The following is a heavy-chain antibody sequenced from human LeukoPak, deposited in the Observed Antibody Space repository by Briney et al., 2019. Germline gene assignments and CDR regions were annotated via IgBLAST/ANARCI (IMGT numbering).Heavy chain of an antibody. Sequence: GGSLRLSCAASGFTFSSYWMNWVRQAPGKGLEWVANIEQNGLEKYYVDSVKGRFTISRDNAKKSLYLQMNSLRVEDTAVYYCATNRPLDYWGQGTLVIVSS. CDR2: IEQNGLEK. CDR1: GFTFSSYW. CDR3: ATNRPLDY. D-gene: IGHD2/OR15-2a*01. V-gene: IGHV3-7*01. J-gene: IGHJ4*02.